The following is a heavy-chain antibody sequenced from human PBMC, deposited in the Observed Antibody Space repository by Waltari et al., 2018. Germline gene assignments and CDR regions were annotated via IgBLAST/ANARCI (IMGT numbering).Heavy chain of an antibody. CDR3: ARGATLDV. CDR1: GFTFSTYW. CDR2: INSDGTNT. D-gene: IGHD2-15*01. J-gene: IGHJ6*02. V-gene: IGHV3-74*01. Sequence: EVQLVESGGGLLQPGGSLRLSCVASGFTFSTYWMHWVRQAPGKGLVWVSRINSDGTNTTYADSVKGRFTISRDNAKNTIYLQMNSLRAEDTAVYYCARGATLDVWGQGTTVTISS.